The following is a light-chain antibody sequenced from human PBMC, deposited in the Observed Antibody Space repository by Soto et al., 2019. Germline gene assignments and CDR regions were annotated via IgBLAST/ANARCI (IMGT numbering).Light chain of an antibody. CDR3: RRYGDLTPE. V-gene: IGKV3-20*01. J-gene: IGKJ1*01. Sequence: EIVFTQTTGTPSLSPREGATRNRRASQSINTSSLAWSRQKPGQAPRVLIYGASTRAVGIPARFSGSGSGTVFTLTISRLEHEDVVVYHCRRYGDLTPEFGQGTKVDIK. CDR1: QSINTSS. CDR2: GAS.